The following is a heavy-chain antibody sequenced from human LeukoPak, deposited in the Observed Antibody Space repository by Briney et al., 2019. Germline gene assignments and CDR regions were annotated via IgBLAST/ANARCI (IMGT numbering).Heavy chain of an antibody. J-gene: IGHJ5*02. Sequence: PSETLSLTCTVSGGSISSSSYYWGWIRQPPGKGLEWIGSIYYSGRTYYTPSLKSRVTISIDTSKNQFSLRLNSVTAADTAVYYCARSIGDIVATISLGHDNWFDPWGQGTLVTVSS. V-gene: IGHV4-39*01. CDR1: GGSISSSSYY. CDR3: ARSIGDIVATISLGHDNWFDP. CDR2: IYYSGRT. D-gene: IGHD5-12*01.